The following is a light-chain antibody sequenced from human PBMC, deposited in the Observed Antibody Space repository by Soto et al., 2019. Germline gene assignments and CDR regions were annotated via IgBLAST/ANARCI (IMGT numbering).Light chain of an antibody. J-gene: IGKJ1*01. Sequence: EIVLTQSPATLSLSPGERATLSCRAGQTFSNNLAWYQQKPGQAPRLLIYDASTRATGIPARFSGSGSGTDFTLTISSLEPEDFAVYYCQQRGDWPRTFGQGTKVEI. V-gene: IGKV3-11*01. CDR2: DAS. CDR1: QTFSNN. CDR3: QQRGDWPRT.